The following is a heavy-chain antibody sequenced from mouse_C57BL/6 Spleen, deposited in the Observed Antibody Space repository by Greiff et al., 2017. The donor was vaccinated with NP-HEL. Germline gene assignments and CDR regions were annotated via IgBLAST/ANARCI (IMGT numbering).Heavy chain of an antibody. D-gene: IGHD2-2*01. CDR2: ISDGGSYT. CDR1: GFTFSSYA. Sequence: EVKVVESGGGLVKPGGSLKLSCAASGFTFSSYAMSWVRQTPEKRLEWVATISDGGSYTYYPDNVKVRFTISRDNAKNNLYLQMSHLKSEDTAMYYCARERDMVRYFDYWGQGTTLTVSS. CDR3: ARERDMVRYFDY. V-gene: IGHV5-4*01. J-gene: IGHJ2*01.